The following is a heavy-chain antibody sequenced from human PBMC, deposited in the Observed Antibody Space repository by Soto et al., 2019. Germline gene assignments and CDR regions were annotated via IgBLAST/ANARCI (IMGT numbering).Heavy chain of an antibody. CDR2: IYYSGST. CDR1: GGSISSGGYY. V-gene: IGHV4-31*03. CDR3: ARGVLRYFDWLFPQEYYFDY. D-gene: IGHD3-9*01. Sequence: PSETLSLTCTVSGGSISSGGYYWSWIRQHPGKGLEWIGYIYYSGSTYYNPSLKSRVTISVDTSKNQFSLKLSSVTAADTAVYYCARGVLRYFDWLFPQEYYFDYWGQGTLVTVSS. J-gene: IGHJ4*02.